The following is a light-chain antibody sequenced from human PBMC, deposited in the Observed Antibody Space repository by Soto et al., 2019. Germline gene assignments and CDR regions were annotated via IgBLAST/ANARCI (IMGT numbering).Light chain of an antibody. J-gene: IGKJ1*01. CDR3: QQLNSYPRT. CDR2: AAS. V-gene: IGKV1-9*01. CDR1: QGISSN. Sequence: DIQLTQSPSFLSAAVGDRVTITCRASQGISSNLAWYQQKPGKAPKLLIYAASTLQSGVPSRFSGSGSGTEFPLTISTLQPADFATYYCQQLNSYPRTFGQGTKVEIQ.